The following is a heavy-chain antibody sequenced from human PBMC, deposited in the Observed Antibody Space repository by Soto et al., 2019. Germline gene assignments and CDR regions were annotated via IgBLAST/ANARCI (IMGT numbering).Heavy chain of an antibody. CDR3: AKDEEQWLVRGLSFDY. CDR1: GFTFSSYA. CDR2: ISGSGGGT. V-gene: IGHV3-23*01. Sequence: EVQLLESGGGLVQPGGSLRLSCAVSGFTFSSYAMSWVRQAPGKGLEWVSAISGSGGGTYYADSVKGRFTISRDNSKNTLYLQMNRLRAADTAVYYCAKDEEQWLVRGLSFDYWGQGALVTVSS. D-gene: IGHD6-19*01. J-gene: IGHJ4*02.